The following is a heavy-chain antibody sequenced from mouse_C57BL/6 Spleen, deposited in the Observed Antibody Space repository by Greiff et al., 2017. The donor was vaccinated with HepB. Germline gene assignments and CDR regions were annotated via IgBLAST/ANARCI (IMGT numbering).Heavy chain of an antibody. V-gene: IGHV1-19*01. J-gene: IGHJ2*01. CDR3: ARKGGYAFDY. Sequence: VQLQQSGPVLVKPGASVKMSCKASGYTFTDYYMNWVKQSHGKSLEWIGVINPYNGGTSYNQKFKGKATLTVDKSSSTAYMELNSLTSEDSAVYYCARKGGYAFDYWGQGTTLTVSS. D-gene: IGHD2-2*01. CDR2: INPYNGGT. CDR1: GYTFTDYY.